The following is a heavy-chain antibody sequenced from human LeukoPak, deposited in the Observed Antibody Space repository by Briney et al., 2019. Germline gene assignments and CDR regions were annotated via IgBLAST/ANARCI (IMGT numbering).Heavy chain of an antibody. V-gene: IGHV3-30*02. Sequence: GSLRLSCAASGFTFSSYGMHWVRQAPGKGLEWVAFIRYDGSNKYYADSVKGRFTISRDNSKNTLYLQMNSLRAEDTAVYYCAKEGEQQLGDAFDIWGQGTMVTVSS. J-gene: IGHJ3*02. CDR2: IRYDGSNK. CDR1: GFTFSSYG. D-gene: IGHD6-13*01. CDR3: AKEGEQQLGDAFDI.